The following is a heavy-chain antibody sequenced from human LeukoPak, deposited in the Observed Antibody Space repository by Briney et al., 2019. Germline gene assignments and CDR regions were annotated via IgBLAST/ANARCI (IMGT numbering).Heavy chain of an antibody. Sequence: PGGSLRVLCAGSGFTFRSSAMHWVRQAPGKGPEWVSGISATGGTTYYADSVKGRFTVSRDNSNNTLYLQMSGLRADDTAIYYCAKDGDGSTNTWFRFRGSFDYWGQGALVTVSS. D-gene: IGHD3-10*01. J-gene: IGHJ4*02. CDR1: GFTFRSSA. CDR2: ISATGGTT. CDR3: AKDGDGSTNTWFRFRGSFDY. V-gene: IGHV3-23*01.